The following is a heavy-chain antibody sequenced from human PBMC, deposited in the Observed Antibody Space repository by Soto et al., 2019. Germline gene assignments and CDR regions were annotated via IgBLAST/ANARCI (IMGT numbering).Heavy chain of an antibody. CDR3: AKQPSITIFGVVLYGMDV. CDR2: IIPIFGTA. J-gene: IGHJ6*02. V-gene: IGHV1-69*13. Sequence: ASVKVSCKASGGTFSSYAISWVRQAPGQGLEWMGGIIPIFGTANYAQKFQGRVTITADESTSTAYMELSSLRSEDTAVYYCAKQPSITIFGVVLYGMDVWGQGTTVTVSS. D-gene: IGHD3-3*01. CDR1: GGTFSSYA.